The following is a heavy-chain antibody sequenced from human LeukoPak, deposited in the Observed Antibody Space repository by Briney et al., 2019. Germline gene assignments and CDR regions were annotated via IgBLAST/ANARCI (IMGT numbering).Heavy chain of an antibody. V-gene: IGHV3-66*02. Sequence: GGSLRLSCAASGFTVSSSYMSWVRQAPGKGLEWVSVIYSGGSTYYADSVKGRFTISRDNSKNTLYLQMNGLGAEDTAVYYCARAYYYGLWGQGTLVTVSS. J-gene: IGHJ4*02. CDR1: GFTVSSSY. CDR2: IYSGGST. CDR3: ARAYYYGL. D-gene: IGHD3-10*01.